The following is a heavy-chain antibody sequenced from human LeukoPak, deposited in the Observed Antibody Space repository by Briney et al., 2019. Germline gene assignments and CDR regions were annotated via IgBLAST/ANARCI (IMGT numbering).Heavy chain of an antibody. V-gene: IGHV3-23*01. CDR2: ISDSGGST. D-gene: IGHD3/OR15-3a*01. CDR1: GITLSNFG. J-gene: IGHJ4*02. Sequence: GGSLRLSCAVSGITLSNFGMSWVRQAPGKGLEWVAGISDSGGSTKYADSVKGRFTIARDNRKNTLYLQMNSLRAEDTAVYFCAKRGVVIRVILVGFHKEAYYFESWGQGALVTVSS. CDR3: AKRGVVIRVILVGFHKEAYYFES.